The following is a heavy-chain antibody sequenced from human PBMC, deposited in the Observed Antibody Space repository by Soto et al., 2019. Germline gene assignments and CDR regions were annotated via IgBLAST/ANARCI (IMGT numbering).Heavy chain of an antibody. CDR2: IYYSGST. V-gene: IGHV4-31*03. Sequence: QVQLQESGPGLVKPSQTLSLTCTVSGGSISSGGYYWSWIRQHPGKGLEWIGYIYYSGSTYYNPSLKSRVTISVDTSKNQFSLKLRSVTAADTAVYYCARGVLLWFGELLQGPSSFDYWGQGTLVTVSS. CDR3: ARGVLLWFGELLQGPSSFDY. CDR1: GGSISSGGYY. D-gene: IGHD3-10*01. J-gene: IGHJ4*02.